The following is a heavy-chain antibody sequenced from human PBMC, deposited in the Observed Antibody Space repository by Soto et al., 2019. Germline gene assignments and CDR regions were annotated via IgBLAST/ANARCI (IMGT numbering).Heavy chain of an antibody. Sequence: EVQLVESGGGLVKPGGSLRLSCAASGFTFSNAWMNWVRQAPGKGLEWVGRIKSKTDGGTTDYAAPVKGRFTISRDDSKNTLYLQMKSLKTEDTAVYYCTTSPSGENAPNFDYWGQGTLVTVSS. CDR2: IKSKTDGGTT. CDR3: TTSPSGENAPNFDY. J-gene: IGHJ4*02. CDR1: GFTFSNAW. V-gene: IGHV3-15*07. D-gene: IGHD4-17*01.